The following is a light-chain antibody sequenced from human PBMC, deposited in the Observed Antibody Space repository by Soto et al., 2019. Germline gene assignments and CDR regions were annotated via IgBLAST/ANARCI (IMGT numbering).Light chain of an antibody. V-gene: IGKV3-11*01. CDR3: QQRSNWPPEAT. Sequence: EIVLTQSPDTLSLSPGERATLSCRASQSVGSSLAWYQQKPGQAPRLLIYDASNRATGIPARFSGSGSGTDFPLTISSLEPEDFAVYYCQQRSNWPPEATFGPGTKVDIK. J-gene: IGKJ3*01. CDR1: QSVGSS. CDR2: DAS.